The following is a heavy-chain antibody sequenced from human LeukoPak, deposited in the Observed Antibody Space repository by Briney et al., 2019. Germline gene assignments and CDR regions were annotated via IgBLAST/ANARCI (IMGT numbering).Heavy chain of an antibody. CDR1: GGTFSSYA. J-gene: IGHJ5*02. Sequence: SVKVSCKASGGTFSSYAISWVRQAPGQGLEWMGRIIPILGIANYAQKFQGRVTITADKSTSTAYMELSSLRSEDTAVYYCARVGGGLAEGYNYQNWFDPWGQGTLVTVSS. CDR2: IIPILGIA. V-gene: IGHV1-69*04. D-gene: IGHD5-24*01. CDR3: ARVGGGLAEGYNYQNWFDP.